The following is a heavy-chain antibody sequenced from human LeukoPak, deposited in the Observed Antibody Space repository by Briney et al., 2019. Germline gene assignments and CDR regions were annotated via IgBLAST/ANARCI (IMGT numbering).Heavy chain of an antibody. J-gene: IGHJ4*02. CDR1: GYSISSGYY. CDR2: IYHSGST. CDR3: ARLVVVPAAPNYYFDY. Sequence: TSETLSLTCAVSGYSISSGYYWGWIRQPPGKGLEWIGSIYHSGSTYYNPSLKSRVTISVDTSKNQFSLKLSSVTAADTAVYYCARLVVVPAAPNYYFDYWGQGTLVTVSS. D-gene: IGHD2-2*01. V-gene: IGHV4-38-2*01.